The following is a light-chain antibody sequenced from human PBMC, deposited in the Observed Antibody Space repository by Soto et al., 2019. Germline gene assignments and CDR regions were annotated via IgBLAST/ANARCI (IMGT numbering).Light chain of an antibody. J-gene: IGKJ1*01. CDR2: DAS. Sequence: IQLTQSPSSLSASVGDRVTITCRASQGISNWLAWYQQKPGKAPKLLIYDASSLESGVPSRFSGSGSGTEFTLTISSLQPDDFATYYCQQYNSYSPTWTFGQGTKVDIK. CDR3: QQYNSYSPTWT. CDR1: QGISNW. V-gene: IGKV1-5*01.